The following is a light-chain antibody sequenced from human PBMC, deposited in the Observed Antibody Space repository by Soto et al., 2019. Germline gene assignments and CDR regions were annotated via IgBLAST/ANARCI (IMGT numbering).Light chain of an antibody. Sequence: QSVLTQPPSVSGAPGQSVTISCTGSTSNIGAVYGFHWYQQIRGTAPRLLIFANDNRPSGVPDRFSGSKSGTSASLTITGLQAEDEADYYCQSDDSTLSVVFCGGTKVTVL. CDR3: QSDDSTLSVV. CDR2: AND. V-gene: IGLV1-40*01. J-gene: IGLJ2*01. CDR1: TSNIGAVYG.